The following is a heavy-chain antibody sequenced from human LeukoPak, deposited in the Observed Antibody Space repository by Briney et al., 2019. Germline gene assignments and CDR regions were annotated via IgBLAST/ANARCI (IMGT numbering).Heavy chain of an antibody. V-gene: IGHV3-7*03. CDR1: GFTFSNIW. J-gene: IGHJ3*02. Sequence: PGGFLRLSCAASGFTFSNIWMSWVRQAPGKGLEWVANIKQDGSEKYYVDSVKGRFTISRDNAKNSLYLQMNSLRAEDTAVYYCARAHYYYGAFDIWGQGTMVTVSS. D-gene: IGHD3-22*01. CDR3: ARAHYYYGAFDI. CDR2: IKQDGSEK.